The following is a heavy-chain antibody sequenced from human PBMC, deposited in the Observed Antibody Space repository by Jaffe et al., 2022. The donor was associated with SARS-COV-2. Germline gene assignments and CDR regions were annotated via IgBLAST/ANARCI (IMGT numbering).Heavy chain of an antibody. V-gene: IGHV3-13*01. CDR3: ARGVVVTAINYWYFDL. CDR1: GFTFSSYD. J-gene: IGHJ2*01. D-gene: IGHD2-21*02. CDR2: IGTAGDT. Sequence: EVQLVESGGGLVQPGGSLRLSCAASGFTFSSYDMHWVRQATGKGLEWVSAIGTAGDTYYPGSVKGRFTISRENAKNSLYLQMNSLRAGDTAVYYCARGVVVTAINYWYFDLWGRGTLVTVSS.